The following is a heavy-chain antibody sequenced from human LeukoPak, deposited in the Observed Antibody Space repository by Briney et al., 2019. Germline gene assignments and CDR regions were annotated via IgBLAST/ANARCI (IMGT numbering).Heavy chain of an antibody. V-gene: IGHV4-39*01. CDR2: IYYSGST. Sequence: SETLSLTCTVSGGSISSSSYYWGWIRQPPGKGLEWIGSIYYSGSTYYNPSLKSRVTISVDTSKNQFSLKLSSVTAADTAVYYCAQGALAPGAFDIWGQGTMVTVSS. CDR1: GGSISSSSYY. J-gene: IGHJ3*02. D-gene: IGHD3-16*01. CDR3: AQGALAPGAFDI.